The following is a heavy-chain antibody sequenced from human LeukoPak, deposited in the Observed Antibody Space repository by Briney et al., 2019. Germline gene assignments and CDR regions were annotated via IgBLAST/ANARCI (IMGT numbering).Heavy chain of an antibody. D-gene: IGHD2-2*02. CDR3: ARVSLHCSSTSCYTGNWFDP. V-gene: IGHV1-2*02. J-gene: IGHJ5*02. CDR2: INPNSGGT. Sequence: ASVKVSCKASGYTFTGYYMHWVRQAPGQGLEWMGWINPNSGGTNYAQKFRGRVTMTRDTSISTAYMELSRLRSDDTAVYYCARVSLHCSSTSCYTGNWFDPWGQGTLVTVSS. CDR1: GYTFTGYY.